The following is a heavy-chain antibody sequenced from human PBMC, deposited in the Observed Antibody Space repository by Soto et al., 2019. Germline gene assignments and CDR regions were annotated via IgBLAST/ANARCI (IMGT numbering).Heavy chain of an antibody. CDR2: ISSNGGST. V-gene: IGHV3-64D*09. Sequence: GGSLRLSCSASGFTFSSYAMHWVRQAPGKGLEYVSAISSNGGSTYYADSVKGRFTISRDNSKNTLYLQMISLRAEDTAVYYCVKLYCSITGTTGYYFDYWGQGTLVTVSS. D-gene: IGHD1-7*01. J-gene: IGHJ4*02. CDR3: VKLYCSITGTTGYYFDY. CDR1: GFTFSSYA.